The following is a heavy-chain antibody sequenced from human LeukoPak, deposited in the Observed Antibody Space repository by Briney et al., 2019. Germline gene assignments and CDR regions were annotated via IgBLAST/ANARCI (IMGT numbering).Heavy chain of an antibody. CDR3: ARGDSSGWYHFDY. J-gene: IGHJ4*02. V-gene: IGHV4-59*01. Sequence: SETLSLTCIVSGGSISSYYWSWIRQPPGKGLEWIGYIYYSGSTNYNPSLKSRVTISVDTSKNQFSLKLSSVTAADTAVYYCARGDSSGWYHFDYWGQGTLVTVSS. CDR2: IYYSGST. D-gene: IGHD6-13*01. CDR1: GGSISSYY.